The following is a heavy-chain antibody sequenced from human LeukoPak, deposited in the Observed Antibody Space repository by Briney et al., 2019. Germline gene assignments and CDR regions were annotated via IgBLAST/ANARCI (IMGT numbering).Heavy chain of an antibody. CDR3: ARSGMQWYSDL. CDR2: IYPGNSDI. D-gene: IGHD2-2*01. J-gene: IGHJ2*01. V-gene: IGHV5-51*01. Sequence: GESLKISCRGYGDRFTTCWIACVRQIPGKDLEWMGIIYPGNSDITYSPSFQGQVTFSADKSISTAYLQWTSLKASDTAIYYCARSGMQWYSDLWGRGTLVTVSS. CDR1: GDRFTTCW.